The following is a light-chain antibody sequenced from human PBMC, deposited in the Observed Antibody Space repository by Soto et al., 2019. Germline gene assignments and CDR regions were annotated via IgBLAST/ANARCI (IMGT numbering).Light chain of an antibody. CDR3: NSYTNNRTFV. Sequence: QSALTQPASVSGSPGQSITISCTGTSSDVGGYNYVSWFQQHPGKAPKLMIYEVSNRPSGVSNRFSGSRSGNTASLTISGLQSEDQAEYYCNSYTNNRTFVFGTGTKLTVL. CDR2: EVS. CDR1: SSDVGGYNY. V-gene: IGLV2-14*01. J-gene: IGLJ1*01.